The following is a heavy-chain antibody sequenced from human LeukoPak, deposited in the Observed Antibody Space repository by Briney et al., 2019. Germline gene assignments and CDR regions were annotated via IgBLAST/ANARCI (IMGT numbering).Heavy chain of an antibody. CDR2: MYYSGGT. V-gene: IGHV4-59*07. J-gene: IGHJ4*02. D-gene: IGHD5-24*01. CDR1: GGSINSYY. Sequence: PADTLSLTCTVSGGSINSYYWLWIRQPPGKGLEWIGHMYYSGGTNYNPSLKSRVTISVDTSKNHFSLKLSSVTAADTAVYYCTRRCKDAYTLYCFDYWGQGTLVTVSS. CDR3: TRRCKDAYTLYCFDY.